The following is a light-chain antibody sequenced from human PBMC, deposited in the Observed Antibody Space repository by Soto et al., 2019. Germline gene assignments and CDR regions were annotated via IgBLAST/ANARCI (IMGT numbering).Light chain of an antibody. V-gene: IGKV1-5*01. Sequence: DIQMTQSPSTLSASVGDRVTITCRASQSISGWLAWYQQKPGTAPKLLIYEASNLESGVPSRFSGSGSGTEFTLTISSLQPDDFATYYCHHYTRTFGQGTKVDI. CDR2: EAS. CDR3: HHYTRT. J-gene: IGKJ1*01. CDR1: QSISGW.